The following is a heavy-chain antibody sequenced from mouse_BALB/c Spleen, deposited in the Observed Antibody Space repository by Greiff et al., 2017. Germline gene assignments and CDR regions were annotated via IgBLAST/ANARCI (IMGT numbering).Heavy chain of an antibody. Sequence: EVQVVESGGGLVKPGGSLKLSCAASGFTFSDYYMYWVRQTPEKRLEWVATISNGGSTYYPDSVKGRFTISRDNAKNTLYLQMSSLKSEDTAMYYCATLYDIYAMDYWGQGTSVTVSS. CDR3: ATLYDIYAMDY. V-gene: IGHV5-4*02. CDR2: ISNGGST. J-gene: IGHJ4*01. CDR1: GFTFSDYY. D-gene: IGHD2-3*01.